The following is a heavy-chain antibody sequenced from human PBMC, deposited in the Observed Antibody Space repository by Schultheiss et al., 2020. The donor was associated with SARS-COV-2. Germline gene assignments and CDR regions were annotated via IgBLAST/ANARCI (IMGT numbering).Heavy chain of an antibody. V-gene: IGHV3-30*07. Sequence: GGSLRLSCAASGFTFSSYAMHWVRQAPGKGLEWVAVISYDGSNKYYADSVKGRFTISRDNSKNTLYLQMNSLRAEDTAVYYCAKRVPSLYYFDYWGQGTLVTVSS. D-gene: IGHD3-10*01. CDR1: GFTFSSYA. CDR2: ISYDGSNK. CDR3: AKRVPSLYYFDY. J-gene: IGHJ4*02.